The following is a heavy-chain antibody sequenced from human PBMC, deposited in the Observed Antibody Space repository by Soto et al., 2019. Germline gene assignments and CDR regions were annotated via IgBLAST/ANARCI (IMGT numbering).Heavy chain of an antibody. Sequence: SVKVSCKASGGTFRSYAISWVRQAPGQGLEWMGGIIPTFGTANYAQKFQGRVTITADESTSTAYMELSSLRSEDTAVYYCARTGTTRYYYGMDVWGQGTTVTVAS. CDR2: IIPTFGTA. J-gene: IGHJ6*02. CDR1: GGTFRSYA. CDR3: ARTGTTRYYYGMDV. V-gene: IGHV1-69*13. D-gene: IGHD1-7*01.